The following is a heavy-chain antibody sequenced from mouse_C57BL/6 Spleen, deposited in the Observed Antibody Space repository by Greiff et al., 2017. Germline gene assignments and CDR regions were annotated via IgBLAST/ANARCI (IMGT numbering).Heavy chain of an antibody. Sequence: VQLQQSGAELVKPGASVKMSCKASGYTFTRYWITWVKQRPGQGLEWIGDIYPGSGSTNYNEKFKSKATLTVDTSSSTAYMQLSSLTSEDSAVYYCARRGYDYDVGNYWGQGTTLTVSS. D-gene: IGHD2-4*01. CDR3: ARRGYDYDVGNY. V-gene: IGHV1-55*01. J-gene: IGHJ2*01. CDR2: IYPGSGST. CDR1: GYTFTRYW.